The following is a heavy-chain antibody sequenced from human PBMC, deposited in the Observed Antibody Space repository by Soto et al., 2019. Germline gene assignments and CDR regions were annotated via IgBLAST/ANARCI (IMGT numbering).Heavy chain of an antibody. V-gene: IGHV3-30-3*01. CDR3: ARGGGFCGADCYKGGIDY. CDR2: ISNDGDDK. J-gene: IGHJ4*02. D-gene: IGHD2-21*02. Sequence: QVQLVESGGGVVQPGRSLRLSCAASGFTFSPYTMHWVRQTPGKGLEWVAVISNDGDDKDYADSVKGRFTVSRDKSKSTLYLQMSSLRAEDTALYYCARGGGFCGADCYKGGIDYWGQGTLVTVSP. CDR1: GFTFSPYT.